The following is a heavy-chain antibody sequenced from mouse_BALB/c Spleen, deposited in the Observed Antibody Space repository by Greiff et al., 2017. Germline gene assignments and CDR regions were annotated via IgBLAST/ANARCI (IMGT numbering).Heavy chain of an antibody. D-gene: IGHD2-10*02. CDR2: IWGDGST. J-gene: IGHJ4*01. CDR1: GFSLTGYG. Sequence: VQLVESGPGLVAPSQSLSITCTVSGFSLTGYGVNWVRQPPGKGLEWLGMIWGDGSTDYNSALKSRLSISKDNSKSQVFLKMNSLQTDDTARYYCARGTYGNYPLLSMDYWGQGTSVTVSS. V-gene: IGHV2-6-7*01. CDR3: ARGTYGNYPLLSMDY.